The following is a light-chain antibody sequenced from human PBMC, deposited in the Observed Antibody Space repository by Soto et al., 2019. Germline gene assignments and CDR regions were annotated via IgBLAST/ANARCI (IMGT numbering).Light chain of an antibody. Sequence: EVVLTQSPATLSLSPGGRATLSCRASQGIGSYLVWYQQKPGQVPRLLIYDASKKAPGIPARFDGSGSGTDFTLTISSLEAEDCAVYYCQQRSNSPFTFGPGTKVDIK. CDR3: QQRSNSPFT. CDR1: QGIGSY. J-gene: IGKJ3*01. V-gene: IGKV3-11*01. CDR2: DAS.